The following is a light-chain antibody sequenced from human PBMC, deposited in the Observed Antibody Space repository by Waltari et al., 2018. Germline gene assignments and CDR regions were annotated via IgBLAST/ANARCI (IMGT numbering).Light chain of an antibody. V-gene: IGLV2-11*01. CDR1: SSDVGGYNY. CDR3: CSYAGSYRYV. Sequence: QSALTQPRSVSGSPGQSVTISCTGTSSDVGGYNYVSWYQQHPGKAPKLMIYDVSKRPSWVPDRFSGSKSGNTASLTISGLQAEDEADYYCCSYAGSYRYVFGTGTKVTVL. CDR2: DVS. J-gene: IGLJ1*01.